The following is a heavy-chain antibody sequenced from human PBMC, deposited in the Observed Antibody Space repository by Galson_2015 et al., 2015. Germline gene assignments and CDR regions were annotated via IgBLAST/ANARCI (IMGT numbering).Heavy chain of an antibody. CDR2: ISSSSSTI. D-gene: IGHD6-13*01. J-gene: IGHJ1*01. V-gene: IGHV3-48*01. CDR1: YS. CDR3: ARRSIAAAGRPEYFQH. Sequence: YSMNWVRPAPGKGLEWVSYISSSSSTIYYADSVKGRFTISRDNAKNSLYLQMNSLRAEDTAVYYCARRSIAAAGRPEYFQHWGQGTLVTVSS.